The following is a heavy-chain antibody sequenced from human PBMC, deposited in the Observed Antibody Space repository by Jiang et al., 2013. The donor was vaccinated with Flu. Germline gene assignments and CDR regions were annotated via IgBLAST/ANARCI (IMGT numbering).Heavy chain of an antibody. CDR3: ARDPYYYGSGSYYKPFDY. CDR1: GDSVSSNSAA. D-gene: IGHD3-10*01. Sequence: QTLSLTCAISGDSVSSNSAAWNWIRQSPSRGLEWLGRTYYRSKWYNDYAVSVKSRITINPDTSKNQFSLQLNSVTPEDTAVYYCARDPYYYGSGSYYKPFDYWGQGTLVTVSS. CDR2: TYYRSKWYN. J-gene: IGHJ4*02. V-gene: IGHV6-1*01.